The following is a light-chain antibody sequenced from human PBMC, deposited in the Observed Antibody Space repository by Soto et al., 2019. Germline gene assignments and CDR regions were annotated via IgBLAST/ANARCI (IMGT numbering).Light chain of an antibody. CDR3: CSYAGSSTSCV. Sequence: ALTQPASVSGSPGQSITISCTGTSSDAGNYNFVSWYQQHPGKAPKVIIYEDSTRPSGVSNRISGSKSGNTASLTISGLQAEDEADYYCCSYAGSSTSCVFGGGTKLTVL. CDR2: EDS. CDR1: SSDAGNYNF. V-gene: IGLV2-23*01. J-gene: IGLJ3*02.